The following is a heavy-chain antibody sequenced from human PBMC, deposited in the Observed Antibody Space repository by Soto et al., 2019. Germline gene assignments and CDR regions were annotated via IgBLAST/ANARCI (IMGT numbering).Heavy chain of an antibody. J-gene: IGHJ4*02. CDR2: MHYTGGT. D-gene: IGHD3-16*01. V-gene: IGHV4-59*08. CDR1: GGSITGYY. Sequence: QVQLQESGPGLLKPSETLSLTCAVSGGSITGYYWSWIRQPPGEGLEWIGYMHYTGGTHYTRSLATRVTITANTSSPQSSQQLTSMPTAATALYYCARRPRGHSFDSWGQVTQVTVSS. CDR3: ARRPRGHSFDS.